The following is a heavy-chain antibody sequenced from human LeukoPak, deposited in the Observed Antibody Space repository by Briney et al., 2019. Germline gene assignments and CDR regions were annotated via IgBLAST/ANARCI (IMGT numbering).Heavy chain of an antibody. CDR1: GFTFSSYA. J-gene: IGHJ4*02. V-gene: IGHV3-23*01. Sequence: PGGSLSHSCAASGFTFSSYAMSWVRQAPGKGLEWVSAISGSGGSTYYADSVRGRFTISRDNTKNTLYLQMNSLRAEDTAVYYCAKDFGDYYDSSGSGDVTFDYWGQGTLVTVSS. CDR3: AKDFGDYYDSSGSGDVTFDY. D-gene: IGHD3-22*01. CDR2: ISGSGGST.